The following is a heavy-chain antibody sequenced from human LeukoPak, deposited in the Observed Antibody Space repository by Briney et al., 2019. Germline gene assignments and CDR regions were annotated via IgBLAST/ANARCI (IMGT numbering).Heavy chain of an antibody. V-gene: IGHV3-23*01. CDR1: GFTFSTYA. CDR3: ANLCGGDCYGAFDI. CDR2: LSGSGGST. Sequence: TGGSLRLSSAASGFTFSTYAMSWVRPAPGKGLEWVSALSGSGGSTYYADSVKGRFTISRDNSKNTLYLQMNSLRAEDTAVYYCANLCGGDCYGAFDIWGQGTMVTVSS. D-gene: IGHD2-21*02. J-gene: IGHJ3*02.